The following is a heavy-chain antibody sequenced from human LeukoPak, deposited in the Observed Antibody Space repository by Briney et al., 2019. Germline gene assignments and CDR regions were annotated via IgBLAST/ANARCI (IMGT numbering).Heavy chain of an antibody. J-gene: IGHJ4*02. CDR1: GYTFTSYD. CDR3: ASTKNGEFDY. V-gene: IGHV1-8*01. D-gene: IGHD2-8*01. CDR2: MNTNSGNT. Sequence: GASVKVSCKASGYTFTSYDINWVRQATGQGLEWMGWMNTNSGNTGYAQKFRGRVTMTRNTSISTAYMELSSLRSEDTAVYYCASTKNGEFDYWGQGTLVTVSS.